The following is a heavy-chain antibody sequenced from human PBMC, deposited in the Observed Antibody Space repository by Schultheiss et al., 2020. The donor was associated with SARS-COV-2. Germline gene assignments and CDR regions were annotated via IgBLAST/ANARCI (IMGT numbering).Heavy chain of an antibody. CDR2: MNPNSGNT. Sequence: GGSLRLSCKASGYTFTSYDINWVRQATGQGLEWMGWMNPNSGNTGYAQKFQGRVTMTRNTSISTAYMELSSLRSEDTAVYYCARQYGDFDYWGQGTLVTVSS. D-gene: IGHD4-17*01. CDR1: GYTFTSYD. CDR3: ARQYGDFDY. V-gene: IGHV1-8*01. J-gene: IGHJ4*02.